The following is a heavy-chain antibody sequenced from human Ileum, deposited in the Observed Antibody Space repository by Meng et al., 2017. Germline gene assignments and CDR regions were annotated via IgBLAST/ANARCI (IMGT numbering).Heavy chain of an antibody. CDR3: ARGTDYGDSYYFDF. CDR2: IYYRGTT. D-gene: IGHD4-17*01. J-gene: IGHJ4*01. Sequence: QPQLQVSVSGLLEPSETLSLTCVVSSGSLTSRGSYWGWVRQSPGKGLEWFWTIYYRGTTYYNPSLKSRVTISIDTSKSQVSLEMASVVAADSGLFYCARGTDYGDSYYFDFWGPGVLVTVSS. V-gene: IGHV4-39*02. CDR1: SGSLTSRGSY.